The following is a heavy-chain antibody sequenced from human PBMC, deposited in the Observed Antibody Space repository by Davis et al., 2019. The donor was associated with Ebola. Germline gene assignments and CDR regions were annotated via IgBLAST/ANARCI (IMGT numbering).Heavy chain of an antibody. V-gene: IGHV3-23*01. CDR3: AKEIRPNDY. CDR1: GFTFSSYA. Sequence: PGGSLRLSCAASGFTFSSYAWSWVRQAPGKGLEWVSSISIGGGTTYYADSVKGRFTISRDNSKNTLFLQINSLRVEDTAVYFCAKEIRPNDYWGQGTLVTVSS. CDR2: ISIGGGTT. J-gene: IGHJ4*02.